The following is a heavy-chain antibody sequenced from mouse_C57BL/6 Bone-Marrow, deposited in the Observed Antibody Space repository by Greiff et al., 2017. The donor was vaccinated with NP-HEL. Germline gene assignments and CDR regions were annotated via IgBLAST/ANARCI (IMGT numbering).Heavy chain of an antibody. CDR3: AGWVPHDSDY. V-gene: IGHV1-22*01. CDR1: GYTFTDYN. J-gene: IGHJ2*01. Sequence: VQLQQSGPELVKPGASVKMSCKASGYTFTDYNMHWVKQSPGKSLEWIGYINPNNGGTSYNQKFKGKATLTVNKSSSTAYMELRSLTSEDSAVYCGAGWVPHDSDYWGQGTTLTVAS. D-gene: IGHD6-1*01. CDR2: INPNNGGT.